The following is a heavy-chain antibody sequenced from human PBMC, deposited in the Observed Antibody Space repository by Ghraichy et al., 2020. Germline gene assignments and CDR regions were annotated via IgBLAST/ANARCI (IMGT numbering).Heavy chain of an antibody. CDR2: IKQDGSEK. J-gene: IGHJ4*02. Sequence: LSLTCAASGFIFSRHYMGWVRQAPGKGLEWVANIKQDGSEKHSVDSVKGRFTISRDNAKNSLYLQMNSLRAEDTAVYYCARTPSRGRVDYWGQGTLVTVSS. CDR1: GFIFSRHY. D-gene: IGHD3-10*01. CDR3: ARTPSRGRVDY. V-gene: IGHV3-7*01.